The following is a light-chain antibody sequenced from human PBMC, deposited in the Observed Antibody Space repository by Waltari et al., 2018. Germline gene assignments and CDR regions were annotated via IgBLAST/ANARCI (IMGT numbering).Light chain of an antibody. J-gene: IGKJ4*01. Sequence: DVQMTQSPSTLSASVGDRVTITCRASQNIRDWLAWYQQRPGKAPRLLIYGASTLKTGVPARFSGSGSGTEFTLTISSLQPDDFATYYCQQYNSYPLTFGGGTKVEIK. CDR3: QQYNSYPLT. V-gene: IGKV1-5*01. CDR1: QNIRDW. CDR2: GAS.